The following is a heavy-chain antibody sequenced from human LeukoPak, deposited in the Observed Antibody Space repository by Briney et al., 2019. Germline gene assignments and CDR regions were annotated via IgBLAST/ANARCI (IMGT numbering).Heavy chain of an antibody. V-gene: IGHV3-30*02. CDR2: IWYDGSNA. J-gene: IGHJ4*02. CDR3: AKNKQQQLVRMYYFDY. Sequence: GSLRLSFAASGFLFNNFGMHWVRPAPGTGLEWVAFIWYDGSNAFSADSLKGRFTISRDNSKNTLYLQMNSLGHEDTAVYYCAKNKQQQLVRMYYFDYWGQGTLVTVSS. CDR1: GFLFNNFG. D-gene: IGHD6-13*01.